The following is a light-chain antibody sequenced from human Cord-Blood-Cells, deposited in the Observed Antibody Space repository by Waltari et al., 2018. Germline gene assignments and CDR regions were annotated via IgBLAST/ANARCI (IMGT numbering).Light chain of an antibody. V-gene: IGKV1-9*01. Sequence: DIQLTQSPSFLSASVGERVTITCRASQGISSSLAWYQQKPGKAPKLLIYAASTLQSGVPSRFSCSGSGTEFTLTISSLQPEDFATYYCQQLNSYPFTFGGGTKVEIK. CDR3: QQLNSYPFT. J-gene: IGKJ4*01. CDR1: QGISSS. CDR2: AAS.